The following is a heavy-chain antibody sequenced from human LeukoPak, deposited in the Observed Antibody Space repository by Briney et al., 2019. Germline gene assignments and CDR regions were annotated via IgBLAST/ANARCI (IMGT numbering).Heavy chain of an antibody. J-gene: IGHJ4*02. CDR1: GYSISSGYY. CDR3: ARVLYYDILTGYSPFDY. Sequence: SETPSLTCTVSGYSISSGYYWGWIRQPPGKGLEWIGSIYHSGSTYYNPSLKSRVTISVDTSKNQFSLKLSSVTAADTAVYYCARVLYYDILTGYSPFDYWGQGTLVTVSS. CDR2: IYHSGST. D-gene: IGHD3-9*01. V-gene: IGHV4-38-2*02.